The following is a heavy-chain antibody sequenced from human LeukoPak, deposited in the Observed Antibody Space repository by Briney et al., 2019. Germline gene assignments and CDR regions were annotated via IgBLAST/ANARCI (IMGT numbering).Heavy chain of an antibody. CDR1: GGSFSGYY. CDR3: ARGFSMVRGVIIGYYYGMDV. V-gene: IGHV4-34*01. CDR2: INHSGST. D-gene: IGHD3-10*01. Sequence: TSETLSLTCAVYGGSFSGYYWSWIRQPPGKGLEWIGEINHSGSTNYNPSLKSRVTISVDTSKNQFSLKLSSVTAADTAVYYCARGFSMVRGVIIGYYYGMDVWGQGTTVTVSS. J-gene: IGHJ6*02.